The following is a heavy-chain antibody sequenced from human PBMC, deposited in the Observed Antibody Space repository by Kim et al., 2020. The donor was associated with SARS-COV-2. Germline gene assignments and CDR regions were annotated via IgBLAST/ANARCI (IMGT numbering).Heavy chain of an antibody. V-gene: IGHV3-74*01. Sequence: TTYADSVKGRFTISRDNAKNTLYLQMNSLRAEDTAVYYCARSRGAGFDFWGLGTLVTVSS. D-gene: IGHD6-19*01. J-gene: IGHJ4*02. CDR3: ARSRGAGFDF. CDR2: T.